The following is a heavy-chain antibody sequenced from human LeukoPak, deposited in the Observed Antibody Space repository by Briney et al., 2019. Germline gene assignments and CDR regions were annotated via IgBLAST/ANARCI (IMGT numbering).Heavy chain of an antibody. D-gene: IGHD6-19*01. Sequence: SETLSLTCTVSSGSHSGYYWSWIRQPPGKGLEWIRNIYYSGSTNYNPSLKSRVTISVDTSKNQFSLNLSSVTAADTAVYYCARTAGYSSGWYGYWGQGTLVTVSS. CDR2: IYYSGST. V-gene: IGHV4-59*01. CDR3: ARTAGYSSGWYGY. J-gene: IGHJ4*02. CDR1: SGSHSGYY.